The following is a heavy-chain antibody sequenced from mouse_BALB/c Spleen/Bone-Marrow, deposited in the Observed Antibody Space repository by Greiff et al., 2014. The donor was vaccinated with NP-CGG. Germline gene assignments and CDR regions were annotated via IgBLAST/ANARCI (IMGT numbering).Heavy chain of an antibody. CDR3: ARSDGYCALDY. CDR1: GYAFSNSW. CDR2: IYPGDGXX. D-gene: IGHD2-3*01. J-gene: IGHJ4*01. Sequence: VQLQQSGPELVKPGASVRISCKASGYAFSNSWMNWVKQRPGQGLEWIGRIYPGDGXXXXXXXXXXXXXXTADKSSSTAYMQLSSLTSVDSAVYFCARSDGYCALDYWGQGTSVTVSS. V-gene: IGHV1-82*01.